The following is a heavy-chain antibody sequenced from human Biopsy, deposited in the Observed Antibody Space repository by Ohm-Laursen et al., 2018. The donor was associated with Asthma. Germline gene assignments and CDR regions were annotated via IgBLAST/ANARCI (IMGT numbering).Heavy chain of an antibody. Sequence: SLRLSCTASGFTFRSYAMHWVRQAPGKELEWVAVGGSYYDGGLKYYADSVNGRFAVSRDDSKNTLYLQMNSLRPDDTAVYYCARDVMEWYLPAFDFWGQGTLVTVSS. D-gene: IGHD3-3*01. CDR1: GFTFRSYA. J-gene: IGHJ4*02. V-gene: IGHV3-30*09. CDR2: GGSYYDGGLK. CDR3: ARDVMEWYLPAFDF.